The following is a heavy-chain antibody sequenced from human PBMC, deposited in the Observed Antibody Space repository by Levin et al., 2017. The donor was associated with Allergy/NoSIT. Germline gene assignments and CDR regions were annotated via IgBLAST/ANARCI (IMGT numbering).Heavy chain of an antibody. CDR2: ISSSGSTI. CDR1: GFTFSDSY. D-gene: IGHD6-13*01. V-gene: IGHV3-11*01. CDR3: ASGGQQLITYDY. J-gene: IGHJ4*02. Sequence: LSLTCAASGFTFSDSYMSWIRQAPGKGLEWVSYISSSGSTIYYADSVKGRFTISRDNAKNSLYLQMNSLRAEDTAVYYCASGGQQLITYDYWGQGTLVTVSS.